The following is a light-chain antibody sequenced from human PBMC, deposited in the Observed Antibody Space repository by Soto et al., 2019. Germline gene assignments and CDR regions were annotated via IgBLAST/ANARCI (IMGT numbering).Light chain of an antibody. CDR3: QQYNSYSYT. Sequence: DIQMTQSPSTLSASVEDRDTITCRASQSISSWLAWYQQKPGKAPKLLIYDASSLESGVPSRFSGSGSGTEFTLTISSLQPDDFATYYCQQYNSYSYTFGQGTKLEIK. J-gene: IGKJ2*01. CDR1: QSISSW. V-gene: IGKV1-5*01. CDR2: DAS.